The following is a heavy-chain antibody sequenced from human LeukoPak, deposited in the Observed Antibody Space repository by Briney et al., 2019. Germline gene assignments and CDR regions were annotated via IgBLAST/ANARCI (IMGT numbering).Heavy chain of an antibody. V-gene: IGHV4-38-2*02. CDR3: ARVITVRGVIFDY. J-gene: IGHJ4*02. D-gene: IGHD3-16*01. CDR2: IYHSGST. Sequence: SDTLSLTCTVSGYSISSGYYWGWIRQPPGKGLEWIGSIYHSGSTYYNPSLKSRVTISVDTSKNQLSLKLSSVTAADTAVYYCARVITVRGVIFDYWGQGTLVTVSS. CDR1: GYSISSGYY.